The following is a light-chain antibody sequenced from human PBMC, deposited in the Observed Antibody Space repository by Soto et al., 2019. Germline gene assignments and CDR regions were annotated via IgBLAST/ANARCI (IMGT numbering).Light chain of an antibody. CDR1: SSDVGGYNY. CDR2: DVS. V-gene: IGLV2-14*01. Sequence: QSALTQPASVSGSPGQSITISCTGTSSDVGGYNYVSWYQQHPGKAPKLMIYDVSNRPSGASNRFSGSKSGNTASLTISGLQAEDEADYYCSSYTSSSTLYVFVTGTKVTVL. J-gene: IGLJ1*01. CDR3: SSYTSSSTLYV.